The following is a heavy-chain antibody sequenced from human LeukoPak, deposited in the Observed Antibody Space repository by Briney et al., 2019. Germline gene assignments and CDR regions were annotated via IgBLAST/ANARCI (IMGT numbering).Heavy chain of an antibody. CDR1: GFTFSSYA. CDR2: ISYDGSNK. CDR3: ARDQSLYSSSSWFDY. D-gene: IGHD6-6*01. V-gene: IGHV3-30*01. J-gene: IGHJ4*02. Sequence: PGGSLRLSCAASGFTFSSYAMHWVRQAPGKGLEWVAVISYDGSNKYYADSVKGRFTISRDNSKNTLYLQMNSLRAEDTAVYYCARDQSLYSSSSWFDYWGQGTLVTVSS.